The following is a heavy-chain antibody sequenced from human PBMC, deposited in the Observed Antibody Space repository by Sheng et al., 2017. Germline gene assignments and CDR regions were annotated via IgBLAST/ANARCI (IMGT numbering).Heavy chain of an antibody. CDR2: ISNDGSYK. V-gene: IGHV3-30*18. J-gene: IGHJ4*02. D-gene: IGHD3-16*01. Sequence: QVQLVESGGGVVQPGRSLRLSCAASGFSISSYAMHWVRQAPGKGLDWVAVISNDGSYKYYADSVTGRFTISRDNSKNTLHLQMNSLRVEDTAVYFCAKGVVVLAADVWGLEYWGQGTVVAVSS. CDR3: AKGVVVLAADVWGLEY. CDR1: GFSISSYA.